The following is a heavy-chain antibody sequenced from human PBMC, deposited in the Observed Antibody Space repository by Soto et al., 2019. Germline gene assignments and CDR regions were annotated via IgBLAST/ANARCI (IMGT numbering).Heavy chain of an antibody. V-gene: IGHV3-64*01. J-gene: IGHJ4*02. Sequence: PGGSLRLSCAASGFTFSSYAMHWVRQAPGQGLEYVSAISSNGGSTYYANSVKGRFTISRDNSKNTLYLQMGSLRAEDMAVYYCARGTYDILTGYAPDYWGQGT. D-gene: IGHD3-9*01. CDR3: ARGTYDILTGYAPDY. CDR2: ISSNGGST. CDR1: GFTFSSYA.